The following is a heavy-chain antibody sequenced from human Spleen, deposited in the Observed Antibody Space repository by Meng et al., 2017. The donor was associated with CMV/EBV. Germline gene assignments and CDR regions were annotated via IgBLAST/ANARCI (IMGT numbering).Heavy chain of an antibody. D-gene: IGHD3-9*01. CDR1: GYTFTGYY. J-gene: IGHJ6*02. CDR3: ARVKNYDILTGYLQYGMDV. CDR2: IIPIIGVA. Sequence: SVKVSCKASGYTFTGYYMHWVRQAPGKGLEWMGGIIPIIGVANHAQRCQDRITITADKSTSTAYMELTSLRSDDTAVYFCARVKNYDILTGYLQYGMDVWGQGTTVTVSS. V-gene: IGHV1-69*10.